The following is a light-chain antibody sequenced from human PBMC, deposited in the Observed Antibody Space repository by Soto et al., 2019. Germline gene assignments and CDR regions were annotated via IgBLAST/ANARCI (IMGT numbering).Light chain of an antibody. V-gene: IGLV1-47*02. CDR2: SNN. J-gene: IGLJ2*01. CDR1: TSNIGGTNY. CDR3: ASWDDRLGAVI. Sequence: QSVLTQPPSASGTPGQRVFISCSGSTSNIGGTNYAYWYQQLPGAAPKLLMHSNNLRPSGVPERISGSKSGTSDSLAISGLRSEDEAVYYCASWDDRLGAVIFGGGTKLTGL.